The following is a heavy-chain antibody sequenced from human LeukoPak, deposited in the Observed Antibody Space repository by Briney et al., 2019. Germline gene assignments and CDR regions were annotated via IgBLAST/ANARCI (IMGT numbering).Heavy chain of an antibody. D-gene: IGHD2-15*01. CDR2: IIPIFGTA. Sequence: SVKVSCKASGGTFSSYAISWVRQAPGQGLEWMGGIIPIFGTANYAQKFQGRVTITADESTSTAYMELSSLRSEDTAVYYCARHATPLTNWFDPWGQGTLVTVSS. CDR3: ARHATPLTNWFDP. V-gene: IGHV1-69*13. J-gene: IGHJ5*02. CDR1: GGTFSSYA.